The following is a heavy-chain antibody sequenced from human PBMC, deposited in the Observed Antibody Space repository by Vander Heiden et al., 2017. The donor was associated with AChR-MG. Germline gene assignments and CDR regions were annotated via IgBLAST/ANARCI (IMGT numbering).Heavy chain of an antibody. V-gene: IGHV3-73*01. CDR2: IRSKANSYAT. J-gene: IGHJ6*03. Sequence: HFLREASWKGLEWVGRIRSKANSYATAYAASVKGRFTISRDDSKNTAYLQMNSLKTEDTAVYYCTRRYEYSSGWYPVDYYYYMDVWGKGTTVTVSS. CDR3: TRRYEYSSGWYPVDYYYYMDV. D-gene: IGHD6-19*01.